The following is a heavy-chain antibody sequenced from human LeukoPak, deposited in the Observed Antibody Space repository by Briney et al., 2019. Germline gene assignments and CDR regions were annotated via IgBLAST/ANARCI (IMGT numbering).Heavy chain of an antibody. Sequence: SVKVSCKASGGTFSSYAISWVRQAPGQGLEWMGGIIPIFGTANYAQKFQGRVTITADESTSTAYMELSSLRSEDTAVYYCARARYSDWLAPHEHYYYYYMDVWGKGTTVTISS. CDR3: ARARYSDWLAPHEHYYYYYMDV. CDR2: IIPIFGTA. CDR1: GGTFSSYA. D-gene: IGHD3-9*01. J-gene: IGHJ6*03. V-gene: IGHV1-69*13.